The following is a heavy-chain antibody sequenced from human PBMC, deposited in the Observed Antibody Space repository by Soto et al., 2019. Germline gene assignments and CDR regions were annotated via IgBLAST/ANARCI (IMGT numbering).Heavy chain of an antibody. CDR3: ARIPSIAVAGTFFQAYYYGMDV. V-gene: IGHV2-70*01. CDR2: IDWDDDK. CDR1: GFSLSTSGMC. Sequence: SGPTLVNPTQTLTLTCTYSGFSLSTSGMCVSWIRQPPGKALEWLALIDWDDDKYYSTSLKTRLTISKDTSKNQVVLTMTNMDPVDTATYYCARIPSIAVAGTFFQAYYYGMDVWGQGTTVTVSS. D-gene: IGHD6-19*01. J-gene: IGHJ6*02.